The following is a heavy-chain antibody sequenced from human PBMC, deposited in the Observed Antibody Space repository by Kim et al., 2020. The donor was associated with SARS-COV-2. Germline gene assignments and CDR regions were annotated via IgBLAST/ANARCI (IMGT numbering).Heavy chain of an antibody. V-gene: IGHV3-48*02. J-gene: IGHJ4*02. CDR3: ARTIRLTYYYDSSGYYSYFDY. CDR2: ISSSSSTI. CDR1: GFTFSSYS. Sequence: GGSLRLSCAASGFTFSSYSMNWVRQAPGKGLEWVSYISSSSSTIYYADSVKGRFTISRDNAKNSLYLQMNSLRDEDTAVYYCARTIRLTYYYDSSGYYSYFDYWGQGTLVTVSS. D-gene: IGHD3-22*01.